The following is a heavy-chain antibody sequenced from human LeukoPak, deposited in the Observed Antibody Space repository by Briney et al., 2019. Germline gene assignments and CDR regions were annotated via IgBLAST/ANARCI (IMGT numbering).Heavy chain of an antibody. CDR3: ARVVEYYYDSSGYYIRTSDAFDI. CDR2: INPNSGGT. CDR1: GYAFTSYG. D-gene: IGHD3-22*01. V-gene: IGHV1-2*02. Sequence: ASVKVSCKASGYAFTSYGISWVRQAPGQGLEWMGWINPNSGGTNYAQKFQGRVTMTRDTSISTAYMELSRLRSDDTAVYYCARVVEYYYDSSGYYIRTSDAFDIWGQGTMVTVSS. J-gene: IGHJ3*02.